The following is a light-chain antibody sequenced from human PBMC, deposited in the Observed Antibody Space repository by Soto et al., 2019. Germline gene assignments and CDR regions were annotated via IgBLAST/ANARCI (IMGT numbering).Light chain of an antibody. V-gene: IGKV3D-20*01. CDR3: QQYGSSPDT. J-gene: IGKJ5*01. CDR2: DAS. Sequence: EIVLTQSPDTLSLSPGERATLSCGASQSVSNNYLAWYQQKPGLAPRLLIYDASSRATDIPDRFSGSGSGTDFTLTISRLEPEDFAVYYCQQYGSSPDTFGQGTRLEI. CDR1: QSVSNNY.